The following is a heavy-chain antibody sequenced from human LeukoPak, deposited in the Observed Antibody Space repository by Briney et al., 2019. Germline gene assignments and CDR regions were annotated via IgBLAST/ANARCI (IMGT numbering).Heavy chain of an antibody. V-gene: IGHV3-48*01. D-gene: IGHD3-22*01. CDR3: PRVPYYDSSGSSLDDY. CDR2: ISSSSSTI. CDR1: ELTFSSYS. J-gene: IGHJ4*02. Sequence: GGSLRLSCAATELTFSSYSMNWVRQAPGKGLEWVSYISSSSSTIYYADSVKGRFTISRDNAKNSLYLQMNSLRAEDTAVYYFPRVPYYDSSGSSLDDYWGQGTLVTVSS.